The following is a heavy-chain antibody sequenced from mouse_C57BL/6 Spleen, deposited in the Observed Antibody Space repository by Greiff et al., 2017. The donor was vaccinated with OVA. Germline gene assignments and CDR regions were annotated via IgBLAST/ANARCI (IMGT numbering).Heavy chain of an antibody. CDR2: ISSGSSTI. Sequence: EVKLVESGGGLVKPGGSLKLSCAASGFTFSDYGMHWVRQAPEKGLEWVAYISSGSSTIYYADTVKGRFTISRDNAKNTLFLQMTSLRSEDTAMYYCARPYGNYGGYFDYWGQGTTLTVSS. V-gene: IGHV5-17*01. CDR3: ARPYGNYGGYFDY. J-gene: IGHJ2*01. D-gene: IGHD2-1*01. CDR1: GFTFSDYG.